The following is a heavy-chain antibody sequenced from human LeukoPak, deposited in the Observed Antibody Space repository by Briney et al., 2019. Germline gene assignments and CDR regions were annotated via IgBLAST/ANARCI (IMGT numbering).Heavy chain of an antibody. CDR3: ARWYYDGSGYYYDF. D-gene: IGHD3-22*01. Sequence: PSETLSLTCAVSGGSISSSNYWSWVRQPPGKGLDWIGEINHSGTTNYNPSLRSRVTISVDKSKNHFSLKLSSVTAADMAVYYCARWYYDGSGYYYDFWGQGTLVTVSS. CDR1: GGSISSSNY. V-gene: IGHV4-4*02. CDR2: INHSGTT. J-gene: IGHJ4*02.